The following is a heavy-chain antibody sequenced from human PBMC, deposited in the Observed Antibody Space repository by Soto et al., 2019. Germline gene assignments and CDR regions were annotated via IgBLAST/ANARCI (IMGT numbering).Heavy chain of an antibody. CDR2: IYHSGST. J-gene: IGHJ4*02. Sequence: QVQLQESGPGLVKPSGTLSLTCAVSGDSITSDKWWSWIRQPPGKGLQWIGEIYHSGSTKYNPSRNGRVPISVPKSTHQFSLKPTSVTAADPAVYSCASGATPPQPDYWGPGTLVTVSS. CDR3: ASGATPPQPDY. CDR1: GDSITSDKW. D-gene: IGHD5-12*01. V-gene: IGHV4-4*02.